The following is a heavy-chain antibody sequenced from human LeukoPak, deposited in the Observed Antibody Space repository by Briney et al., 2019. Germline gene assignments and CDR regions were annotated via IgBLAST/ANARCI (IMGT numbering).Heavy chain of an antibody. CDR2: IIPIFGTA. J-gene: IGHJ3*02. D-gene: IGHD2-2*01. V-gene: IGHV1-69*13. Sequence: ASVKVSCKASGGAFSSYAISWVRQAPGQGLEWMGGIIPIFGTANYAQKFQGRVTITADESTSTAYMELSSLRSEDTAVYYCARGIQDIVVVPAAIDAFDIWGQGTMATVSS. CDR3: ARGIQDIVVVPAAIDAFDI. CDR1: GGAFSSYA.